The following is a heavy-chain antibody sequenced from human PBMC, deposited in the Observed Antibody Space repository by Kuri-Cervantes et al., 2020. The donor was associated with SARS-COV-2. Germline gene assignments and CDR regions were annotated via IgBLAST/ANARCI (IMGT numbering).Heavy chain of an antibody. CDR1: GFTFSSYA. Sequence: GGSLRLSCAASGFTFSSYAMSWVRQAPGTGLEWVSVIYSGGRSTYYADSVKGRFTISRANSKNTLYLQMNSLRAADTAVYYCASMVRGNYGMDVWGQGTTVTVSS. D-gene: IGHD3-10*01. V-gene: IGHV3-23*03. CDR2: IYSGGRST. CDR3: ASMVRGNYGMDV. J-gene: IGHJ6*02.